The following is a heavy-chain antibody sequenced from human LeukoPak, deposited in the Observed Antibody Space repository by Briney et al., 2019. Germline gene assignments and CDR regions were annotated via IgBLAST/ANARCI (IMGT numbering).Heavy chain of an antibody. CDR1: GFTFDDYA. CDR2: ISWNSGSI. Sequence: PGGSLRLSCAASGFTFDDYAMHWVRQAPGKGLEWVSGISWNSGSIGYADSVKGRFTISRDNAKNSLYLQVNSLRPEDTALYYCAKDIGSGSYYHFDYWGQGTLVTVSS. CDR3: AKDIGSGSYYHFDY. D-gene: IGHD3-10*01. V-gene: IGHV3-9*01. J-gene: IGHJ4*02.